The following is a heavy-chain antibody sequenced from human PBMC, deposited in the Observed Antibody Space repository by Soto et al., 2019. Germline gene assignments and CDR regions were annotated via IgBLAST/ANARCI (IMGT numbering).Heavy chain of an antibody. CDR2: IYSTGST. CDR3: ARENGRYTTYEIDY. J-gene: IGHJ4*02. CDR1: GGSISGYY. Sequence: QVQLQESGPGLVKPSETLSLTCTVSGGSISGYYWSWIRQTPGKGLEWIGYIYSTGSTNYNPSLKTRVTISIDTSQNRFSLKLTSVTAADTAVYFCARENGRYTTYEIDYWGQGTLVTVSS. D-gene: IGHD5-12*01. V-gene: IGHV4-59*01.